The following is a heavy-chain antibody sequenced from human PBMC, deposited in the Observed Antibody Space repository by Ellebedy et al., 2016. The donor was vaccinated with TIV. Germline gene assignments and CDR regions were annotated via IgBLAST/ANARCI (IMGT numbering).Heavy chain of an antibody. CDR3: ARDAGEGGYSYGYWFDR. CDR2: INTKSGGT. D-gene: IGHD5-18*01. CDR1: GYTFLDNY. Sequence: AASVKVSCKASGYTFLDNYMHWVRQPPGQGLEWMGWINTKSGGTNYEQKFQGRVTMTRDASISTADMELRGLRSDDTAVYYCARDAGEGGYSYGYWFDRWGQGTLVTVSS. J-gene: IGHJ5*02. V-gene: IGHV1-2*02.